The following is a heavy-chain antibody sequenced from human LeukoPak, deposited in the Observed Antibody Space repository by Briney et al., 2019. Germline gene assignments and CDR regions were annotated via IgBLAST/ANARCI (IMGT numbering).Heavy chain of an antibody. CDR1: GGSISSYY. J-gene: IGHJ4*02. CDR3: ASSGYATQPDYFDY. V-gene: IGHV4-59*01. Sequence: PSETLSLTCTVSGGSISSYYWSWIRQPPGKGLEWIGYIYYSGSTNYNPSLKSRVTISVDTSKNQFSLKLSSVTAADTAVYYCASSGYATQPDYFDYWGQGTLVTVSS. CDR2: IYYSGST. D-gene: IGHD5-12*01.